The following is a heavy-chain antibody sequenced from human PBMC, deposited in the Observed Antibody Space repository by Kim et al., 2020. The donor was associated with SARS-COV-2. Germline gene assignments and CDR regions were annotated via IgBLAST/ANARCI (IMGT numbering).Heavy chain of an antibody. J-gene: IGHJ4*01. Sequence: SETLSLTCTVSGGSISSSCYYWGWIRQPPGKGLEWFCCIYCSTSTYSTLYLKVRVSISIYTYKYPLNLSLVSVTATDTSFCSCHRHPAVFRCFPSSYDY. CDR3: HRHPAVFRCFPSSYDY. CDR1: GGSISSSCYY. D-gene: IGHD6-6*01. V-gene: IGHV4-39*01. CDR2: IYCSTST.